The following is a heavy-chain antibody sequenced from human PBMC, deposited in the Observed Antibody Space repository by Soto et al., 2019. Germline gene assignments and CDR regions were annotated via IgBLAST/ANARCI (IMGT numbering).Heavy chain of an antibody. D-gene: IGHD1-26*01. J-gene: IGHJ4*02. CDR2: ITRDSGNK. V-gene: IGHV3-9*01. Sequence: PVGSLRLSCAASGFRFDEHAMHWVRQAPGKGLEWVSGITRDSGNKGYADSVKGRFIVSRDNAKNSLYLQMNSLRPDDTALYYCAKDKVGGTYFSGLDYWGQGALVTVSS. CDR3: AKDKVGGTYFSGLDY. CDR1: GFRFDEHA.